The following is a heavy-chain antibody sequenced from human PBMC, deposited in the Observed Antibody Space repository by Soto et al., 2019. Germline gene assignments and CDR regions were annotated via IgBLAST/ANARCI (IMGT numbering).Heavy chain of an antibody. D-gene: IGHD6-6*01. CDR3: ARPPTSSSNCPPVY. CDR2: IYPGDPDT. V-gene: IGHV5-51*01. Sequence: GESLKISCKGSGYSFTSYWIGWVRQMPGKGLEWMGIIYPGDPDTRYSPSFQGQVTISADKSISTAYLQWSSLKASDTALYYCARPPTSSSNCPPVYWGQGTLVTVSS. J-gene: IGHJ4*02. CDR1: GYSFTSYW.